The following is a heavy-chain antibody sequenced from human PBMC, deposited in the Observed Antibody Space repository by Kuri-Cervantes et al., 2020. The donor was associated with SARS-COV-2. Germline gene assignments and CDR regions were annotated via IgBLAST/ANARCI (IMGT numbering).Heavy chain of an antibody. CDR3: ARVYNWEYFYYLGV. V-gene: IGHV3-21*01. D-gene: IGHD1-20*01. CDR1: GFSFSSYS. CDR2: ISSSGSYK. J-gene: IGHJ6*03. Sequence: GGSLRLSCTTSGFSFSSYSMSWVRQAPERGLEWVSYISSSGSYKYYADSVKGRFTISRDNARDSVSLQMDSLRAEDTAIYYCARVYNWEYFYYLGVWGIGTTVTVSS.